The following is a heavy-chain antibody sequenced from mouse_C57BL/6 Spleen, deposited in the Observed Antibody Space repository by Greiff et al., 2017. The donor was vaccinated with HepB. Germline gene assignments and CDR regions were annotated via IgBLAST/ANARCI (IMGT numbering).Heavy chain of an antibody. CDR1: GYTFTDYY. CDR3: ASLYDYDEGDY. D-gene: IGHD2-4*01. V-gene: IGHV1-75*01. CDR2: IFPGSGST. J-gene: IGHJ4*01. Sequence: VMLVESGPELVKPGASVKISCKASGYTFTDYYINWVKQRPGQGLEWIGWIFPGSGSTYYNEKFKGKATLTVDKSSSTAYMLLSSLTSEDSAVYFCASLYDYDEGDYWGQGTSVTVSS.